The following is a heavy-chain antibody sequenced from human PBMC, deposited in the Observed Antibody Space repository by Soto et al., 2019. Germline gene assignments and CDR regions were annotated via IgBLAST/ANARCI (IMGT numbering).Heavy chain of an antibody. Sequence: SPTLSLTGTVSRGPISKERYNWGWSRQRPGKGLEWLGRLHYSGSTYDNPSLKSRVTISVNTSKNQFSLKLKSVTAADTAVCYPPRYVSLGYCTTTSCDLLPWFDAWRQATLV. CDR2: LHYSGST. J-gene: IGHJ5*02. CDR3: PRYVSLGYCTTTSCDLLPWFDA. D-gene: IGHD2-2*01. CDR1: RGPISKERYN. V-gene: IGHV4-39*01.